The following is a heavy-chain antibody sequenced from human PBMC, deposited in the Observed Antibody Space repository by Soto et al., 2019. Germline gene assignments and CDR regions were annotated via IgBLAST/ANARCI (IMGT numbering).Heavy chain of an antibody. D-gene: IGHD6-6*01. CDR1: GFTFSDYY. V-gene: IGHV3-11*06. CDR3: ARNGYSSSSPWAFDI. CDR2: ISSSSSYT. J-gene: IGHJ3*02. Sequence: GGSLRLSCAASGFTFSDYYMSWIRQAPGKGLEWVSYISSSSSYTNYADSVKGRFTISRDNAKNSLYLQMNSLRAEDTAVYYCARNGYSSSSPWAFDIWGQGTMVTVSS.